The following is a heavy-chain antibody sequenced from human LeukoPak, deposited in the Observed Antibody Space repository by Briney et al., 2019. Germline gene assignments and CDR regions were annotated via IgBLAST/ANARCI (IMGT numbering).Heavy chain of an antibody. Sequence: PGGSLRLSCAASGFIFSDYYMSWIRQAPGKGLEWISYISSSSSYTNYVDSGKGRFTISRDNAKNSLYLQMNSLRAEDTAVYYCARAVSVSSYYFDCWGQGTLVTVSS. J-gene: IGHJ4*02. V-gene: IGHV3-11*05. CDR3: ARAVSVSSYYFDC. CDR2: ISSSSSYT. D-gene: IGHD5/OR15-5a*01. CDR1: GFIFSDYY.